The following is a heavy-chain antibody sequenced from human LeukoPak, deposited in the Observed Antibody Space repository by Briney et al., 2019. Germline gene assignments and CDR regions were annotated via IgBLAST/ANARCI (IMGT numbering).Heavy chain of an antibody. V-gene: IGHV4-59*01. CDR1: GGSINSYY. Sequence: PSETLSLTCTVAGGSINSYYWSWIRQPPGKGLEWIGYIYYSGSTNYNPSLKSRVTISVDTSKNHFSLKLNCVTAADTAVYYCARHRYYEPFDPWGQGTLVTVSS. CDR2: IYYSGST. D-gene: IGHD3-22*01. CDR3: ARHRYYEPFDP. J-gene: IGHJ5*02.